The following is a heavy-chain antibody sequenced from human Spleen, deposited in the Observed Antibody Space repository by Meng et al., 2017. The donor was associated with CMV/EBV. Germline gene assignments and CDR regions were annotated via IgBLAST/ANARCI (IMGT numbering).Heavy chain of an antibody. CDR1: GGSISSYY. J-gene: IGHJ4*02. D-gene: IGHD5-12*01. CDR2: IYTSGST. Sequence: QVRRQESAPGLLKPSETLSPTCTVPGGSISSYYWSWIRQPAGKGLEWIGRIYTSGSTNYNPSLKSRVTMSVDTSKNQFSLKLSSVTAADTAVYYCAREVIYSGYDRNFDYWGQGTLVTVSS. CDR3: AREVIYSGYDRNFDY. V-gene: IGHV4-4*07.